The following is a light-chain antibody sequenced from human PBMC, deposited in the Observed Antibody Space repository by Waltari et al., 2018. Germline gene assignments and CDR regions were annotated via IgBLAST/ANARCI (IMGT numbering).Light chain of an antibody. CDR3: QSYDITLTAPYV. J-gene: IGLJ1*01. CDR2: AND. V-gene: IGLV1-40*01. CDR1: SSNIGAGYG. Sequence: QSVLTQPPSVSGAPGQRVTISCTGSSSNIGAGYGVYWYQQLPGTAPKFLISANDNRPSGFPDRFSSSRSGTSASLFITGLQAEDEADYYCQSYDITLTAPYVFGTGTKVTVL.